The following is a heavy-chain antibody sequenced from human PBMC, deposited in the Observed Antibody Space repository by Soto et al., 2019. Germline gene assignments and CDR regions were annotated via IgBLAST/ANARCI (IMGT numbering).Heavy chain of an antibody. CDR3: AIRLTSVAGMLGP. CDR2: ISSSSSYI. D-gene: IGHD6-19*01. Sequence: PGGSLRLSCAASGFPFSSYSMNWVRQAPGKGLEWVSSISSSSSYIYYADSVKGRFTISRDNSKNTLYLQMNSLRAEDTAVYYCAIRLTSVAGMLGPWGQGTLVTVSS. CDR1: GFPFSSYS. V-gene: IGHV3-21*01. J-gene: IGHJ5*02.